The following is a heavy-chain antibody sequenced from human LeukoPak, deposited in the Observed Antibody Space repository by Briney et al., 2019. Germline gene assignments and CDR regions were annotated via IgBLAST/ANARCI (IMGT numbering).Heavy chain of an antibody. J-gene: IGHJ6*03. CDR2: INPNSGGT. CDR3: ARGISSSPGGYHYYYMDV. V-gene: IGHV1-2*02. Sequence: ASVKVSCKASGYTFTGYYMHWVRQAPGQGLEWVGWINPNSGGTNYAQRFQGRVTMTRDTSISTAYMELSRLRSDDTAVYYCARGISSSPGGYHYYYMDVWGKGTTVTVSS. D-gene: IGHD6-6*01. CDR1: GYTFTGYY.